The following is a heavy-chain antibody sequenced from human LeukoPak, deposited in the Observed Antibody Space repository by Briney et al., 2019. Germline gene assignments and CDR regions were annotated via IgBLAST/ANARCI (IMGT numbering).Heavy chain of an antibody. CDR1: GFTFSDYY. D-gene: IGHD3-10*01. CDR3: ARKHYGSARMDV. J-gene: IGHJ6*04. Sequence: GGSLRLSCAASGFTFSDYYMSWIRQAPGKGLEWVSYISSSSSYANYADSVKGRFTISRDNAKNSLYLQMNSLRAEDTAVYYCARKHYGSARMDVWGKGTTVTVSS. CDR2: ISSSSSYA. V-gene: IGHV3-11*06.